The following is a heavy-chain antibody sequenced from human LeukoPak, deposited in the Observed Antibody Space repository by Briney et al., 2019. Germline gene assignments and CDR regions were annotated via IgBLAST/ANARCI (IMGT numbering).Heavy chain of an antibody. CDR3: ADYRRPQGLDY. J-gene: IGHJ4*02. V-gene: IGHV3-23*01. CDR1: EFPFSIYA. CDR2: IDATGSDK. Sequence: GGSLRLSCEVSEFPFSIYAMAWVRQAPGQGLEWVSAIDATGSDKYYTDSVKGRFTISRDNSKNTVYLQMDSLRVEDTAVYYCADYRRPQGLDYWGQGTLVTVSS. D-gene: IGHD1-14*01.